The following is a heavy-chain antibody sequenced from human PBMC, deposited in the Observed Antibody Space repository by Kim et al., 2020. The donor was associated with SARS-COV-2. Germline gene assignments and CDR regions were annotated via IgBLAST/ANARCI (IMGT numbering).Heavy chain of an antibody. CDR1: GGSISSSSYY. V-gene: IGHV4-39*01. D-gene: IGHD4-17*01. CDR3: AETGYGDYVGGFDY. Sequence: SETLSLTCTVSGGSISSSSYYWGWIRQPPGKGLEWIGSIYYSGSTYYNPSLKSRVTISVDTSKNQFSLKLSSVTAADTAVYYCAETGYGDYVGGFDYWGQGTLVTVSS. J-gene: IGHJ4*02. CDR2: IYYSGST.